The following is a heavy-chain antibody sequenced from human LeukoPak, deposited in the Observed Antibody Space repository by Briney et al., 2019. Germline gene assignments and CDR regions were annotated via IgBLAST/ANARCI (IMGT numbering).Heavy chain of an antibody. CDR2: ISAYNGNT. CDR1: GYSFTSYW. D-gene: IGHD3-3*01. Sequence: GESLKISCKGSGYSFTSYWIGWVRQAPGQGLEWMGWISAYNGNTNYAQKLQGRVTMTTDTSTSTAYMELRSLRSDDTAVYYCARVEASVFGVVAPSYNWFDPWGQGTLVTVSS. CDR3: ARVEASVFGVVAPSYNWFDP. V-gene: IGHV1-18*04. J-gene: IGHJ5*02.